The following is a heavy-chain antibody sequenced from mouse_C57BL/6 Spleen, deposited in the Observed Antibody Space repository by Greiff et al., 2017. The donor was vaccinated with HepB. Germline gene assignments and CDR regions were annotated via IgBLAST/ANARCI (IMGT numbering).Heavy chain of an antibody. D-gene: IGHD1-1*01. CDR3: TRVNYYGSSSYFDY. J-gene: IGHJ2*01. V-gene: IGHV14-4*01. Sequence: VRLQQSGAELVRPGASVKLSCTASGFNIKDDYMHWVKQRPEQGLEWIGWIDPENGDTEYASKFQGKATITADTSSNTAYLQLRSLTSEDTAVYYCTRVNYYGSSSYFDYWGQGTTLTVSS. CDR1: GFNIKDDY. CDR2: IDPENGDT.